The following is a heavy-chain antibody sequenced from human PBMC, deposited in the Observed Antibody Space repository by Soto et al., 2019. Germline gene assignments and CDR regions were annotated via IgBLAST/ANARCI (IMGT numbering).Heavy chain of an antibody. Sequence: QVQLQESGPGLVKPSETLSLTCTVSGGSISRYYWSWMRQPPGQGLEWIGYISCRGSTNYNPPLKIRVTITKDTSKDHISLKRNTMTAAATAVYYWARHNYGSGSTYFDHWGQGTLFTVSS. CDR2: ISCRGST. V-gene: IGHV4-59*08. J-gene: IGHJ4*02. CDR1: GGSISRYY. CDR3: ARHNYGSGSTYFDH. D-gene: IGHD3-10*01.